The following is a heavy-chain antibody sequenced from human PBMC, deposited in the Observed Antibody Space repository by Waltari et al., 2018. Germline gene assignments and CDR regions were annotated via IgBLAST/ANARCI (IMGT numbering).Heavy chain of an antibody. CDR2: IRSKANSYAT. V-gene: IGHV3-73*01. CDR1: GFTFSGSA. CDR3: TRPGETGKHDY. J-gene: IGHJ4*02. D-gene: IGHD3-10*01. Sequence: EVQLVESGGGLVQPGGSLRLSCAAPGFTFSGSAMHWVRQASGKGLEWVGRIRSKANSYATAYDASVKGRFTISRDDSKNTAYLQMNSLKTEDTAVYYCTRPGETGKHDYWGQGTLVTVSS.